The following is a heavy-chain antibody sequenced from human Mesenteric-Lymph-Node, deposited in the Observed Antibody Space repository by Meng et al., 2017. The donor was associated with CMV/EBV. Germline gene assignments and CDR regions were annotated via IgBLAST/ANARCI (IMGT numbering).Heavy chain of an antibody. V-gene: IGHV3-21*01. CDR1: GFTFSSYN. CDR3: ARDCSSSSCYSS. Sequence: GGSLRLSCAASGFTFSSYNMNWVRQAPGKGLEWVSSISSSSGSYIYYAESVKGRSTISRDNAKNLLYLQMNSLRAEDTAVYYCARDCSSSSCYSSWGQGTLVTVSS. D-gene: IGHD2-2*02. CDR2: ISSSSGSYI. J-gene: IGHJ5*02.